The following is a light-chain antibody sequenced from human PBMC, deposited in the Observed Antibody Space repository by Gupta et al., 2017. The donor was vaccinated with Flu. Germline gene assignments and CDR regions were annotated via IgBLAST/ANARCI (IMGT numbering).Light chain of an antibody. CDR2: EDR. J-gene: IGLJ3*02. Sequence: GQTARITGSGDALPKKYAYWYQQKSGQAPVLIIYEDRKRPSGIPERFSGSSSGTTATLAISGAQVEDEADYYWYSKDTSGSHWVFGGGTKLPVL. CDR1: ALPKKY. CDR3: YSKDTSGSHWV. V-gene: IGLV3-10*01.